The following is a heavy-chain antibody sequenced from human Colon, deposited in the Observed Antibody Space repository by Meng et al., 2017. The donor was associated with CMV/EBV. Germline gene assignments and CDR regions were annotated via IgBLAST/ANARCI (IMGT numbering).Heavy chain of an antibody. Sequence: QERLEQVVAGGCKPSETLSITRVFSGGSFINYNCSWIRQSPGKGLEWIEDMHQSRITNHNTSLKSRVTISIDMSKNQFSLKLSSVTAADTALYYCAGGTYQAWEVLYFWGQGTLVTVSS. CDR3: AGGTYQAWEVLYF. CDR2: MHQSRIT. J-gene: IGHJ4*02. D-gene: IGHD3-10*01. CDR1: GGSFINYN. V-gene: IGHV4-34*01.